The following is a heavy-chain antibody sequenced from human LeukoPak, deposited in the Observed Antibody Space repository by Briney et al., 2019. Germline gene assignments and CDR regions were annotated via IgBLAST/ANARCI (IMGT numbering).Heavy chain of an antibody. CDR3: AKDVYYGSGREGVIDY. V-gene: IGHV3-9*01. CDR2: ISWNSNSI. CDR1: GFTFSSYA. Sequence: PGGSLRLSCAASGFTFSSYAMSWVRQAPGKGLEWVSGISWNSNSIGYADSVKGRFTISRDNAKNSLYLQMNSLRAEDTALYYCAKDVYYGSGREGVIDYWGQGTLVTVSS. D-gene: IGHD3-10*01. J-gene: IGHJ4*02.